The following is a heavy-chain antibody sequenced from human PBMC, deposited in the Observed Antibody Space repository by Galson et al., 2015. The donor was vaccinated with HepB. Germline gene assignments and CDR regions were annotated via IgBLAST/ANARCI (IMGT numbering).Heavy chain of an antibody. V-gene: IGHV4-34*01. CDR2: INHSGST. CDR3: ATSLSKDSSGRDDAFDI. J-gene: IGHJ3*02. CDR1: GGSFSGYY. Sequence: ETLSLTCAVYGGSFSGYYWSWIRQPPGKGLEWIGEINHSGSTNYNPSLKSRVTISVDTSKNQFSLKLSSVTAADTAVYYCATSLSKDSSGRDDAFDIWGQGTMVTVSS. D-gene: IGHD3-22*01.